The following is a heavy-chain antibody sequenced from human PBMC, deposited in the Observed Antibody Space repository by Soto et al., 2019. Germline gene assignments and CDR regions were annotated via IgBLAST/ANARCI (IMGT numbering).Heavy chain of an antibody. D-gene: IGHD1-1*01. Sequence: GQPLNLCYKGSGDRFSSYNIRWVGQLPGKGLGWVGRIDPTDSSSKYSPSFQGQVTFLADKSITTGYLQWSSLTATDTAIYYCGRHLANKLGTKYGMDVWGQGTTVQVSS. J-gene: IGHJ6*02. CDR2: IDPTDSSS. V-gene: IGHV5-10-1*04. CDR1: GDRFSSYN. CDR3: GRHLANKLGTKYGMDV.